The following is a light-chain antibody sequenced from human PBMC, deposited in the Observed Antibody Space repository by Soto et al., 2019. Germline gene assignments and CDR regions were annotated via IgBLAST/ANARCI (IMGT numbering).Light chain of an antibody. J-gene: IGLJ1*01. CDR2: EVS. V-gene: IGLV2-23*02. Sequence: QSALTQPASVSGSPGQSITISCTGTSIDVGSYNLVSWYQQHPGKAPKLMIYEVSKRPSGVSNRFSGSKSGNTASLTISGLQAEDEADYYCCSYAGSSTVFGNGTKVTVL. CDR1: SIDVGSYNL. CDR3: CSYAGSSTV.